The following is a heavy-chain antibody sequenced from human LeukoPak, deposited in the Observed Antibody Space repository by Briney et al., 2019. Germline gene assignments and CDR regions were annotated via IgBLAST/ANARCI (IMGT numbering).Heavy chain of an antibody. J-gene: IGHJ4*02. V-gene: IGHV1-3*01. D-gene: IGHD5-12*01. CDR3: VASLAVSSDYIHY. CDR1: GYTFTRST. Sequence: ASVKVSCKVSGYTFTRSTAHWVRQAPGQRLEWMGWMDAASGKTEYSQEFQGRVTITRDTSASTAYMEMSTLRSEDTAVYYCVASLAVSSDYIHYWGQGTLVTVSS. CDR2: MDAASGKT.